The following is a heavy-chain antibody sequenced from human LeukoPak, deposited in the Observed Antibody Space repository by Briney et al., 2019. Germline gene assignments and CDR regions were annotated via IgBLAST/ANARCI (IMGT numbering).Heavy chain of an antibody. J-gene: IGHJ1*01. CDR2: IHYSGST. V-gene: IGHV4-59*08. CDR1: GGSISSYY. Sequence: SEILSLTCTVSGGSISSYYWSWIRQPPGKGLEWIGYIHYSGSTNYNPSLKSRVTISVDTSKNQFSLKLSSVTAADTAVYYCARRGEYFQHWGQGTLVSVSS. CDR3: ARRGEYFQH.